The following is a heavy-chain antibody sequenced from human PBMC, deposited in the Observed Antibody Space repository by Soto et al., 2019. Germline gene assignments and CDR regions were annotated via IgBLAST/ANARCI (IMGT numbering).Heavy chain of an antibody. CDR2: FRTSGDGGTT. Sequence: VGSLRLSCAASGFTFSSYSMSWVRQAPGKGLEWVSGFRTSGDGGTTYYADSVKGRFTISRDNSKNMLFLQMNSLRAEDTAIYYCAKKVNSGPGSQYFDYWGQGTLVTVSS. CDR3: AKKVNSGPGSQYFDY. D-gene: IGHD3-10*01. V-gene: IGHV3-23*01. CDR1: GFTFSSYS. J-gene: IGHJ4*02.